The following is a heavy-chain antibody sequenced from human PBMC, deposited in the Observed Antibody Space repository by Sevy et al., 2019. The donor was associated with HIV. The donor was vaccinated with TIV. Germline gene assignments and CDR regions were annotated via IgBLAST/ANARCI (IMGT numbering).Heavy chain of an antibody. D-gene: IGHD3-10*01. J-gene: IGHJ3*01. CDR2: ISRTTGVI. Sequence: GGSLRLSCAASGFTFTDYFMSWIRQAPGKGLEWVAFISRTTGVIFYADSVKGRFTISRDNSKNTLYLQMNSLRAEDTAVYYCARRGNYYGDAFDFWGQGTVVTVSS. CDR3: ARRGNYYGDAFDF. V-gene: IGHV3-11*01. CDR1: GFTFTDYF.